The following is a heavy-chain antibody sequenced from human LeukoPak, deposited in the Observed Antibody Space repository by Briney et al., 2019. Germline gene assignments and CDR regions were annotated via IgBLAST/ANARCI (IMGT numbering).Heavy chain of an antibody. V-gene: IGHV1-69*06. D-gene: IGHD2-2*01. Sequence: SVKVSCTASGGTFSSYDISWVRQAPGQGLEWMGGIMPMFGKANYAQTFQGRVTTTADKATSTAYMELGSLRSEDTAVYYCAGGRTDIVVVPATLRNYYFDYWGQGTLVTVSS. CDR1: GGTFSSYD. J-gene: IGHJ4*02. CDR3: AGGRTDIVVVPATLRNYYFDY. CDR2: IMPMFGKA.